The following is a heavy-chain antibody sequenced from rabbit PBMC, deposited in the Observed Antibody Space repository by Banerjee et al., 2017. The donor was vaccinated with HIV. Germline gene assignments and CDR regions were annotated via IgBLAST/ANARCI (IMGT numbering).Heavy chain of an antibody. Sequence: QEQLKETGGGLVQPGGSLTLPCKVSGFDFNSYYMSWVRQAPGKGLEWIGTIYAGSSGITDYASWVNGRFTISKTSSTTVTLQMTSLTAADTATYFCARHETGTSGWNFNLWGQGTLVTVS. D-gene: IGHD1-1*01. CDR2: IYAGSSGIT. CDR3: ARHETGTSGWNFNL. CDR1: GFDFNSYYM. V-gene: IGHV1S45*01. J-gene: IGHJ4*01.